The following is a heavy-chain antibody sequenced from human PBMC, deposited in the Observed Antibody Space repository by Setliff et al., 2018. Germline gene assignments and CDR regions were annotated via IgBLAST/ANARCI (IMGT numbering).Heavy chain of an antibody. J-gene: IGHJ4*02. V-gene: IGHV1-69*13. D-gene: IGHD3-22*01. CDR2: IIPVFRTA. Sequence: SVKVSCKASGFTFTNYGITWVRQAPGQGLEWMGRIIPVFRTATYAPKFQGRVTITADESTSTAYMEVSSLRSEDTAVFYCARDTRDRYDTSGHYLSLDSWGQGTLGTVS. CDR1: GFTFTNYG. CDR3: ARDTRDRYDTSGHYLSLDS.